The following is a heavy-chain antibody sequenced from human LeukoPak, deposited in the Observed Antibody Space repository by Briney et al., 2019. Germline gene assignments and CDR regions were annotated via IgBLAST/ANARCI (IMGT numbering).Heavy chain of an antibody. CDR3: ARWDSSGWYLDY. J-gene: IGHJ4*02. Sequence: SETLSLTCAVSGGSISSSNWWSWVRQPPGKGLAWIGEIYHSGSTNYNPSLKSRVTISVDKSKNQFSLKLSSVTAADTAVYYCARWDSSGWYLDYWGQGTLVTVSS. CDR2: IYHSGST. CDR1: GGSISSSNW. V-gene: IGHV4-4*02. D-gene: IGHD6-19*01.